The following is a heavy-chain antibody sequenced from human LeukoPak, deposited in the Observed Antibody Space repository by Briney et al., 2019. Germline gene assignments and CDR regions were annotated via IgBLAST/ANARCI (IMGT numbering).Heavy chain of an antibody. CDR2: IKQDGSET. J-gene: IGHJ6*03. Sequence: QPGGSLRLSCAASGFAFSSSWMSWVRQAPGKGLEWVANIKQDGSETYYVDSLKGRFTVSRDNAKNSVYLQMNNLRAEDTAVYYCARRAPGYCITTSCPDTYYYHYYMDVWGKGTTVTVSS. CDR1: GFAFSSSW. D-gene: IGHD2-2*01. CDR3: ARRAPGYCITTSCPDTYYYHYYMDV. V-gene: IGHV3-7*01.